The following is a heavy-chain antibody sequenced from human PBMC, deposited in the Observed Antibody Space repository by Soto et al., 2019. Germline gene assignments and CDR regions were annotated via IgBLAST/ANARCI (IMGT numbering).Heavy chain of an antibody. D-gene: IGHD3-22*01. Sequence: PSETLSLTCTVSGGSISSYYWSWIRQPPGKGLEWIGYIYYSGSTNYNPSLKSRVTISVDTSKNQFSLKLSSVTAADTAVYYCARTDDSSGYYYTNWFDPWGQGTLVTVSS. CDR3: ARTDDSSGYYYTNWFDP. J-gene: IGHJ5*02. V-gene: IGHV4-59*01. CDR1: GGSISSYY. CDR2: IYYSGST.